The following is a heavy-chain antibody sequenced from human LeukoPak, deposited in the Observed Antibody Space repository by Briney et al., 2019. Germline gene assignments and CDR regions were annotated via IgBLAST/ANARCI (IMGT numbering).Heavy chain of an antibody. CDR2: MRQDGSEN. CDR3: TRGNRYPGASDY. J-gene: IGHJ4*02. CDR1: GFNFNNYW. D-gene: IGHD1/OR15-1a*01. V-gene: IGHV3-7*01. Sequence: GGSLRLSCAASGFNFNNYWMTWVRQAPGKGLEWVASMRQDGSENYHVDSVKGRFTISRDDAKNSLYLQMNSLRAGDSAVYYCTRGNRYPGASDYWGQGTPVTVSS.